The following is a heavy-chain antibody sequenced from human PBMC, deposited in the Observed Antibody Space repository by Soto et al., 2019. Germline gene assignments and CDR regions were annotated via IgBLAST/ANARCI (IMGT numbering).Heavy chain of an antibody. D-gene: IGHD3-10*01. V-gene: IGHV3-23*01. CDR2: ISGSGGST. Sequence: EVQLLESGGGLVQPGGSLRLSCAASGFTFSSYAMSWVRQAPGKGLEWVSAISGSGGSTYYADSVKGRFTISRDNSKNTLYLQMTSLRAEDTAVYYCAATAGHEYYFDYWGQGTLVTVSS. CDR1: GFTFSSYA. J-gene: IGHJ4*02. CDR3: AATAGHEYYFDY.